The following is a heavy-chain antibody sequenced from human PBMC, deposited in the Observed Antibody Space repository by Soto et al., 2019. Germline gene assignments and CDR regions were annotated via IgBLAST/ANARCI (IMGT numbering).Heavy chain of an antibody. CDR2: IYWDDDK. J-gene: IGHJ4*02. CDR3: AHIVVAGVGYYFDY. D-gene: IGHD6-19*01. CDR1: GFSLSSTSMA. V-gene: IGHV2-5*02. Sequence: QITLKESGPTLVKPTQTLTLTCTFSGFSLSSTSMAVGWILQPPGKALEWLALIYWDDDKRYSPFLKSRLTITKDTSKNQVVLTMSNMDPVDTARYYCAHIVVAGVGYYFDYWGQGTLVTVSS.